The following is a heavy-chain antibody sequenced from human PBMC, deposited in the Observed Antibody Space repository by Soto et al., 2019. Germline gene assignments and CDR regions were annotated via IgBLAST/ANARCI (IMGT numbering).Heavy chain of an antibody. D-gene: IGHD6-19*01. CDR1: GGTFSSYA. V-gene: IGHV1-69*13. Sequence: ASVKVSCKASGGTFSSYAISWVRQAPGQGLEWMGGIIPIFGTANYAQKFQGRVTITADESTSTAYMELSSLRSEDTAVYYCARDYVSGSSGCYAPLLDYWGQGTLVTVSS. CDR2: IIPIFGTA. CDR3: ARDYVSGSSGCYAPLLDY. J-gene: IGHJ4*02.